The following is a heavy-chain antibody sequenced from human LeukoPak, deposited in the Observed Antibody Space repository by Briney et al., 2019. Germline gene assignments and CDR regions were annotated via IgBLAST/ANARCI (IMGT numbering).Heavy chain of an antibody. Sequence: GGSLRLSCAASGFTFSSNSMNWVRQAPGKGLEWVSSISSSSSYIYYADSVKGRFTISRDNAKNSLYLQMNSLRAEDTAVYYCASSLWSGYYSHAFDIWGQGTMVTVSS. J-gene: IGHJ3*02. CDR3: ASSLWSGYYSHAFDI. CDR2: ISSSSSYI. CDR1: GFTFSSNS. D-gene: IGHD3-3*01. V-gene: IGHV3-21*01.